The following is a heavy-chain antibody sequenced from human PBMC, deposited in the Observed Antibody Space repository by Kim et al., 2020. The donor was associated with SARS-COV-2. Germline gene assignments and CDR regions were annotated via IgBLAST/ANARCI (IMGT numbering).Heavy chain of an antibody. Sequence: SETLSLTCTVSGGSISSSSYYWGWIRQPPGKGLEWIGSIYYSGSTYYNPSLKSRVTISVDTSKNQFSLKLSSVTAADTAVYYCARTYSRYCSGGSCYSRYLGPWGQGTLVTVSS. CDR1: GGSISSSSYY. D-gene: IGHD2-15*01. J-gene: IGHJ5*02. CDR2: IYYSGST. CDR3: ARTYSRYCSGGSCYSRYLGP. V-gene: IGHV4-39*01.